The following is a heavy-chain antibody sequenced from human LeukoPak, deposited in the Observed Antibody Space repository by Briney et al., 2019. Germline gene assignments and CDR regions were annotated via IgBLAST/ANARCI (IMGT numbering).Heavy chain of an antibody. V-gene: IGHV3-30*03. D-gene: IGHD6-19*01. CDR2: ISYDGSNK. CDR3: ARSGSQWLY. Sequence: GGSLRLSCAASGFTFSSYGMHWVRQAPGKWLEWVAVISYDGSNKYFADSVKGRFTISRDNSKNTLYLQMNSLRAEDTAVYYCARSGSQWLYWGQGTLVTVSS. J-gene: IGHJ4*02. CDR1: GFTFSSYG.